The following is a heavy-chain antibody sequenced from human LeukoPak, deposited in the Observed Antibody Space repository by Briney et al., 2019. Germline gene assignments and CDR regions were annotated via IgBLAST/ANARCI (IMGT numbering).Heavy chain of an antibody. Sequence: PSETLSLTCTASGYSINSGFYWGWIRQPPGKGLEWIGSIYHSGSTHYKSSLKSRVTISVDTSKNQFYLKLSSVTAADTAVYYCARVVGGPGYCSGGSCYSLDPWGQGTLVTVSS. CDR1: GYSINSGFY. V-gene: IGHV4-38-2*02. J-gene: IGHJ5*02. D-gene: IGHD2-15*01. CDR3: ARVVGGPGYCSGGSCYSLDP. CDR2: IYHSGST.